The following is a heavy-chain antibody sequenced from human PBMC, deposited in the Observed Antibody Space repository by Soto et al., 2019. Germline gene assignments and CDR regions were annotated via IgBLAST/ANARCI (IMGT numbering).Heavy chain of an antibody. CDR2: ISYDGSNK. CDR1: GFTFSSYG. Sequence: SLRLSCAASGFTFSSYGMHWVRHAPGKGLEWVAVISYDGSNKYYADSVKGRFTISRDNSKNTLYLQMNSLRAEDTAVYYCAKDLRSGSLRWWFPWFDPWGQGTLVTVSS. D-gene: IGHD3-10*01. J-gene: IGHJ5*02. CDR3: AKDLRSGSLRWWFPWFDP. V-gene: IGHV3-30*18.